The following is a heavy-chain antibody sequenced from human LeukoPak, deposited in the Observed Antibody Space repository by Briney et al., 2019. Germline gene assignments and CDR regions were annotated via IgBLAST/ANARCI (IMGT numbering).Heavy chain of an antibody. CDR1: GGSISSGGYS. V-gene: IGHV4-34*01. CDR3: ARGLRPPRITMIVVVPWYYYYMDV. Sequence: SETLSLTCAVSGGSISSGGYSWSWIRQPPGKGLEWIGEINHSGSTNYNPSLKSRVTISVDTSKNQFSLKLSSVTAADTAVYYCARGLRPPRITMIVVVPWYYYYMDVWGKGTTVTVSS. J-gene: IGHJ6*03. D-gene: IGHD3-22*01. CDR2: INHSGST.